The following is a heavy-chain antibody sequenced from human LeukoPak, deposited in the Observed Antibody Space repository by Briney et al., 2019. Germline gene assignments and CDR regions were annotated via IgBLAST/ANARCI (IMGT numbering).Heavy chain of an antibody. J-gene: IGHJ3*02. CDR1: GFTFSSYG. CDR2: ISYDGSNK. V-gene: IGHV3-30*03. Sequence: GGSLRLSCAASGFTFSSYGLHWVRQAPGRGLEWVAVISYDGSNKHYADSVKGRFTVSGDNSKNTLYLQMNSLRAEDTAVYYCAGETVTIRGTDGFDIWGQGTMVTVFS. D-gene: IGHD4-17*01. CDR3: AGETVTIRGTDGFDI.